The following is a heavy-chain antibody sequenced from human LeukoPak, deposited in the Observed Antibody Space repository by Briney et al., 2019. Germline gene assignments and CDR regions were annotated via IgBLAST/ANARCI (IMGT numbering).Heavy chain of an antibody. D-gene: IGHD1-26*01. Sequence: GGSLRLSCAAPGFTFSSYAMSWVRQAPGKGLEWVSAISGSGGSTYYADSVKGRFTISRDNSKNTLYLQMNSLRAEDTAVYYCAKDRFTLSGSYYSDWGQGTLVTVSS. CDR2: ISGSGGST. J-gene: IGHJ4*02. V-gene: IGHV3-23*01. CDR3: AKDRFTLSGSYYSD. CDR1: GFTFSSYA.